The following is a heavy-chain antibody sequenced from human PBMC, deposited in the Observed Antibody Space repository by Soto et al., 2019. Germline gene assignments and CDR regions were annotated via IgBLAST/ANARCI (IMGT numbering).Heavy chain of an antibody. CDR2: IYYSEST. J-gene: IGHJ6*03. D-gene: IGHD3-3*01. Sequence: SETLSLTCTVSGGSISSYYWSWIRQPPGKGLEWIGYIYYSESTNYNPSLKSRVTISVDTSKNQFSLKLSSVTAADTAVYYCARDADYDFWSGYYYYMDVWGKGTTVTVS. CDR3: ARDADYDFWSGYYYYMDV. CDR1: GGSISSYY. V-gene: IGHV4-59*01.